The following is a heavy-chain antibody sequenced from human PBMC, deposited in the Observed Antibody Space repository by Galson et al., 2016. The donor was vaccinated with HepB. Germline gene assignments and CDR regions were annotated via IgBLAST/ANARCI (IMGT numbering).Heavy chain of an antibody. J-gene: IGHJ5*02. D-gene: IGHD6-13*01. Sequence: SVKVSCKASGYTFTNYAMHWVRQAPGQGLEWMGWIDAANGHTKSSRKFQGRVTITRDTSASTAYMELSSLRFEDTAVYYCARERSSWYRGWFDPWGQGTLVSVSS. CDR1: GYTFTNYA. CDR3: ARERSSWYRGWFDP. CDR2: IDAANGHT. V-gene: IGHV1-3*01.